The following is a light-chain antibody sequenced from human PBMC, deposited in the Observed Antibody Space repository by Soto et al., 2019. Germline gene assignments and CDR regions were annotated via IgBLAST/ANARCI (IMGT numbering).Light chain of an antibody. CDR3: NSYTSTSARV. J-gene: IGLJ3*02. CDR1: SSDVGRYNY. V-gene: IGLV2-14*01. Sequence: QSALTQPASVSGSPGQSITISCTGTSSDVGRYNYVSWYQQHPGKAPKLMIYEFSNRPSGVSNRFSGSKSGNTASLTISGLQPEDEADYYCNSYTSTSARVFGGGTKVTVL. CDR2: EFS.